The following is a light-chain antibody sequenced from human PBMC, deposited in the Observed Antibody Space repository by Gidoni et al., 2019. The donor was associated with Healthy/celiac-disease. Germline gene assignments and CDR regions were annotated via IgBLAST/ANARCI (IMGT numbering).Light chain of an antibody. CDR2: GAS. Sequence: EIVFPQSPGTLSLSPGERATLSCRASQSVSSSYLAWYQQKPGQAPRLLIYGASSRATGIPDRFSGRGYGTDFTLTISRLEPEVFAVYYCQQYGSSPLTFGGGTKVEIK. CDR3: QQYGSSPLT. V-gene: IGKV3-20*01. CDR1: QSVSSSY. J-gene: IGKJ4*01.